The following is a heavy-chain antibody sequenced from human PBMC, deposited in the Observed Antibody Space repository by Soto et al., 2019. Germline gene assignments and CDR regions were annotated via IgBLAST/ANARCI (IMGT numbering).Heavy chain of an antibody. Sequence: SVKVSCKDCGGTFSSYAMSWVRQDKGKGLEWMGGIIPIFGTANYAQKFQGRATITADESTSTAYMELSSLRSEDTAVYYCARAMVASDAFDIWGQGTMVTVSS. V-gene: IGHV1-69*13. D-gene: IGHD2-15*01. CDR2: IIPIFGTA. CDR3: ARAMVASDAFDI. J-gene: IGHJ3*02. CDR1: GGTFSSYA.